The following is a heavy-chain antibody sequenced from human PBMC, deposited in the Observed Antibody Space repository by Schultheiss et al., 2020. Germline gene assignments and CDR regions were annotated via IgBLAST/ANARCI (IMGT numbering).Heavy chain of an antibody. CDR2: ISWNSGSI. CDR3: AKALGYCSGGSCYTTFDY. Sequence: GGSLRLSCAASGFTFDDYAMHWVRQAPGKGLEWVSGISWNSGSIGYADSVKGRFTISRDNAKNSLYLQMNSLRAEDTALYYCAKALGYCSGGSCYTTFDYWGQGTLVTVSS. J-gene: IGHJ4*02. CDR1: GFTFDDYA. V-gene: IGHV3-9*01. D-gene: IGHD2-15*01.